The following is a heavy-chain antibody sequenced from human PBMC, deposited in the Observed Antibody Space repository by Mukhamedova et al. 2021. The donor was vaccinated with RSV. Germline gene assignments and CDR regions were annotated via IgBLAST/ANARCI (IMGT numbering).Heavy chain of an antibody. D-gene: IGHD1-1*01. Sequence: TYYWSWIQQPPGKGLEWIGYIFYTGTTYYNPSVNSRVTMSVDTSKNQFSLKLSSVTPADTAVYYCATYWMGNFDYWGQGTLVTVS. V-gene: IGHV4-59*13. CDR2: IFYTGTT. CDR3: ATYWMGNFDY. J-gene: IGHJ4*02. CDR1: TYY.